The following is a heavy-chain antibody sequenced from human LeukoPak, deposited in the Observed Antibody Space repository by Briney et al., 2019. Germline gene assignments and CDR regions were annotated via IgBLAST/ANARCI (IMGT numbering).Heavy chain of an antibody. D-gene: IGHD3-10*01. J-gene: IGHJ6*03. CDR1: GGSISSYY. V-gene: IGHV4-59*01. CDR3: ARDLFDHYGSGNHYMDV. Sequence: SETLSLTCTVSGGSISSYYWSWIRQPPGKGLEWIGYIYYSGSTNYNPSFKSRVTISVDTSKNQFSLKLSSVTAADTAVYYCARDLFDHYGSGNHYMDVWGKGTTVTISS. CDR2: IYYSGST.